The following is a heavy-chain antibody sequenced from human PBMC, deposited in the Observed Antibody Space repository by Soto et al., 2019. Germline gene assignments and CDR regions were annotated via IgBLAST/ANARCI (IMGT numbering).Heavy chain of an antibody. V-gene: IGHV3-30*18. CDR1: GFTVSSFA. CDR2: ISFDGRNT. CDR3: AKPWGSSGYGFDN. Sequence: QVQLVESGGGVVQSGRSLRLSCAASGFTVSSFAMHWVRQVPGKGLEWVAVISFDGRNTYYGDSVKGRFTISRDHSKNTLYLQMNGLRREDTAVYYCAKPWGSSGYGFDNWGQGTLVTVSS. D-gene: IGHD3-22*01. J-gene: IGHJ4*02.